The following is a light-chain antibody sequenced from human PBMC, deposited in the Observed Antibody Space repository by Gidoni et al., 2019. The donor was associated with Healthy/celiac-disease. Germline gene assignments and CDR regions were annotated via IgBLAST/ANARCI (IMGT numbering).Light chain of an antibody. Sequence: EIVLTLSPATLSLSPGERATLSCRARQSVSSYLAWYQQQPGQAPRLLIYDASNRATGIPARFSGSGSGTDFSLTISSLEPEDFAVYYCQQRSNWITFXQXTRLEIK. J-gene: IGKJ5*01. V-gene: IGKV3-11*01. CDR1: QSVSSY. CDR3: QQRSNWIT. CDR2: DAS.